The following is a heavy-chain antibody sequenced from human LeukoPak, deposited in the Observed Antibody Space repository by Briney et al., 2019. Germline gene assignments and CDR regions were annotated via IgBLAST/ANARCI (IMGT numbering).Heavy chain of an antibody. CDR1: GGSISSSSYY. CDR2: IYYSGST. Sequence: SETLSLTCTVSGGSISSSSYYWGWIRQPPGKGLEWIGSIYYSGSTYYNPSLKSRVTISVDTSKNQFSLKLSSVTAADTAVYYCARRPGGKGRTNSLRYFDRLFQMGGYYFDYWGQGTLVTVSS. D-gene: IGHD3-9*01. J-gene: IGHJ4*02. V-gene: IGHV4-39*01. CDR3: ARRPGGKGRTNSLRYFDRLFQMGGYYFDY.